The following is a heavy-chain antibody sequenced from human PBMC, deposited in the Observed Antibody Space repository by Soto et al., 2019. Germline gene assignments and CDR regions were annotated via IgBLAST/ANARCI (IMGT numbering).Heavy chain of an antibody. CDR3: ARDWAAAGPFDY. V-gene: IGHV4-59*01. J-gene: IGHJ4*02. CDR1: GGSISSYY. Sequence: SETLSLTCTVSGGSISSYYWSWIRQPPGKGLEWIGYIYYSGSTNYNPSLKSRVTISVDTSKNQFSLKLSSVTADDTAVYYCARDWAAAGPFDYWGQGTLVTVSS. D-gene: IGHD6-13*01. CDR2: IYYSGST.